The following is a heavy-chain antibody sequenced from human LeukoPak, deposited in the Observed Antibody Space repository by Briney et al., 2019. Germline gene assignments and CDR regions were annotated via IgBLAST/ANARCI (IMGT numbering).Heavy chain of an antibody. D-gene: IGHD6-6*01. V-gene: IGHV3-7*04. J-gene: IGHJ6*03. CDR3: ARGVAALMDV. CDR1: RFTFSNYW. Sequence: GGSLRLSCAASRFTFSNYWMNWVRQAPGKGLEWVANIKQDASEKYYVDSVRGRFTISRDNAKNSLYLQMDSQRGEDTAVYFCARGVAALMDVWGKGTTVTVSS. CDR2: IKQDASEK.